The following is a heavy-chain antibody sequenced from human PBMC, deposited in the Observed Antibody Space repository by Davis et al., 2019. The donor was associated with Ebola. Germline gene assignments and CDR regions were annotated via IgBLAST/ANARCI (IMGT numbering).Heavy chain of an antibody. CDR2: IYHLGIT. V-gene: IGHV4-39*01. CDR3: ARQVPAAAGRFDDFFDY. D-gene: IGHD6-13*01. Sequence: MPSETLSLTCTVSGCSVSSSSYCAWMRQSPGKRLQWIGSIYHLGITFYNPSLKSRVTISIDTSMDQVSLKLSSVTAADAAVYYCARQVPAAAGRFDDFFDYWGQGTPVTVSS. J-gene: IGHJ4*02. CDR1: GCSVSSSSY.